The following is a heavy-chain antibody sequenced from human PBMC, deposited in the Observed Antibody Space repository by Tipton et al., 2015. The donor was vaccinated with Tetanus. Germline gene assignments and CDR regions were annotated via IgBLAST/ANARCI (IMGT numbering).Heavy chain of an antibody. CDR3: ARIYGSGSYYPEYYFDY. J-gene: IGHJ4*02. Sequence: SLRLSCAASGFTFSSYSMNWVRQASGKGLEWVSYISSSSSTIYYADSVKGRFTISRDNAKNSLYLQMNSLRDEDTAVYYCARIYGSGSYYPEYYFDYWGQGTLVTVSS. CDR1: GFTFSSYS. V-gene: IGHV3-48*02. CDR2: ISSSSSTI. D-gene: IGHD3-10*01.